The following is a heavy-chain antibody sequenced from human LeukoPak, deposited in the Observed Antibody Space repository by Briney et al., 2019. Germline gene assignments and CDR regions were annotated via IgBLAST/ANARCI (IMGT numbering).Heavy chain of an antibody. CDR1: TYSVTNIHC. D-gene: IGHD3-10*01. CDR2: NCRSEST. CDR3: ARRGPRGWYYYGSGSEQGGYFDY. J-gene: IGHJ4*02. Sequence: SETLSLTCPVSTYSVTNIHCWGWIRQPPGKGLEWIGTNCRSESTYYNPSLESRVTISIDTSTNQFSLRLSSVTAADTAVYYCARRGPRGWYYYGSGSEQGGYFDYWGQGTLVTVSS. V-gene: IGHV4-38-2*01.